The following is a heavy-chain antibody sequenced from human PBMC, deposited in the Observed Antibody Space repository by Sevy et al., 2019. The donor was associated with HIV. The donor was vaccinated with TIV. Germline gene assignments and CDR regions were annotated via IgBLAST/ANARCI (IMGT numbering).Heavy chain of an antibody. CDR1: GFTFSDYY. V-gene: IGHV3-11*01. J-gene: IGHJ6*02. Sequence: GGSLRLSCAASGFTFSDYYMNWIRQAPGQGLEWVSYISSSGTTIYYADSVKGRFTISRDKAKNSLYLQMNSLRAEDTAVYYCARGGNYYDRSGYYYRDYGMDVWGQGTTVTVSS. CDR3: ARGGNYYDRSGYYYRDYGMDV. D-gene: IGHD3-22*01. CDR2: ISSSGTTI.